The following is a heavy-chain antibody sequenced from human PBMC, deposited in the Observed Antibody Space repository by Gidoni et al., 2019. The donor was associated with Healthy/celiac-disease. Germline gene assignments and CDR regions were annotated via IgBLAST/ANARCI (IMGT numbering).Heavy chain of an antibody. J-gene: IGHJ3*02. V-gene: IGHV3-21*01. D-gene: IGHD2-2*01. CDR2: ISSSSSYI. CDR1: GFTFSSYS. CDR3: ASSGYQLLSHAFDI. Sequence: EVQLVESGGGLVKPGGSLRLSCAASGFTFSSYSMNWVRQAPGKGLEWVSSISSSSSYIYYADSVKGRFTISRDNAKNSLYLQMNSLRAEDTAVYYCASSGYQLLSHAFDIWGQGTMVTVSS.